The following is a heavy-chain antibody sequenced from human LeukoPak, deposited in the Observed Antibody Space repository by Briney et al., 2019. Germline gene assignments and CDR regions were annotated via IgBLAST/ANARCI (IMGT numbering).Heavy chain of an antibody. J-gene: IGHJ4*02. CDR3: AKDSGDRTRQYYFDY. Sequence: PGRSLRLSCAASGFTFSSYAMHWVRQAPGKGLEWVAVISYDGSNKYYADSVKGRFTISRDNSKNTLYLQMNSLRAEDTAVYYCAKDSGDRTRQYYFDYWGQGTLVTVSS. CDR2: ISYDGSNK. V-gene: IGHV3-30*04. CDR1: GFTFSSYA. D-gene: IGHD3-10*01.